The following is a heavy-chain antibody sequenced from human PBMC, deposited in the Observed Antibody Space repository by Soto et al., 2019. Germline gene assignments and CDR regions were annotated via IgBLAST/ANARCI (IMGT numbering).Heavy chain of an antibody. Sequence: QVQLQESGPGLVEPSQTLSLTCTVSGASISGGLYYWTWIRQHPGKGLELIGYIYYSGSTYYNPSLRGRVSISVDPSNNRISLKLSSVTAADTAVYYCARDQGGNYYMDVWGRGTTVTVSS. J-gene: IGHJ6*03. D-gene: IGHD3-16*01. CDR1: GASISGGLYY. CDR3: ARDQGGNYYMDV. V-gene: IGHV4-31*03. CDR2: IYYSGST.